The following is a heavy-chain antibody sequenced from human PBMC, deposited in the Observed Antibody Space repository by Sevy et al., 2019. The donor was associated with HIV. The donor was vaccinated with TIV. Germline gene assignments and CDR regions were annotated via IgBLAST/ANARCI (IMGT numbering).Heavy chain of an antibody. Sequence: GGSLRLSCAASGLSVSDNYMNWVRQAPGKGLELVSVIYSDGRTYYPDSVKGRFSISRDNSKNTLYLHMKSQRPEDTAVYYCARDRYYDASGYYYYYYGMDVWGQGTTVTVSS. CDR1: GLSVSDNY. CDR3: ARDRYYDASGYYYYYYGMDV. J-gene: IGHJ6*02. D-gene: IGHD3-22*01. CDR2: IYSDGRT. V-gene: IGHV3-66*01.